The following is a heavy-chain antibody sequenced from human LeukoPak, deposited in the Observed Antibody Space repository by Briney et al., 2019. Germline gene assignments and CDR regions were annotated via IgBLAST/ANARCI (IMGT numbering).Heavy chain of an antibody. D-gene: IGHD5-12*01. CDR3: ARDAQYSGYAVYNWFDP. CDR1: GFIFSSYA. Sequence: GGSLRLSCAASGFIFSSYAMHWVRQAPGKGLEWVAVISYDGTKIFYADSVKGRFTISRDNSKNTLDLQMNSLRAEDTAVYHCARDAQYSGYAVYNWFDPRGQGTLVTVSS. J-gene: IGHJ5*02. V-gene: IGHV3-30-3*01. CDR2: ISYDGTKI.